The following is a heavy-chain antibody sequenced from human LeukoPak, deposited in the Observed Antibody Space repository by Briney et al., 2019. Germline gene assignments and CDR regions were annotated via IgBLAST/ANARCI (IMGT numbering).Heavy chain of an antibody. CDR1: GFGFGSYW. D-gene: IGHD1-1*01. J-gene: IGHJ4*02. V-gene: IGHV3-7*01. CDR2: IKEDGSEK. Sequence: GSLRLSCAASGFGFGSYWIAWVRQAPGKGLEWVANIKEDGSEKYYVDSVKGRFTISRDNAKNSLSLQMSSLRVEDTAVYYCARSTAGFDYWGQGTLVTVSS. CDR3: ARSTAGFDY.